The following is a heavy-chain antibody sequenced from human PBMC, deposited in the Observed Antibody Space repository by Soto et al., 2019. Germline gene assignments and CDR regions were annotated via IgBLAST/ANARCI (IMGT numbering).Heavy chain of an antibody. CDR3: ARHDGGGTTSSYYGMDV. J-gene: IGHJ6*02. CDR1: GYSFTNYW. D-gene: IGHD1-1*01. Sequence: SGESLKISCRGSGYSFTNYWITWVRQMPGKGLEWMGRIDPSDSFATYSPSFQGHVTISADTSTTTAYLQWNSLKASDTAMYFCARHDGGGTTSSYYGMDVWGQGTSVTVSS. CDR2: IDPSDSFA. V-gene: IGHV5-10-1*01.